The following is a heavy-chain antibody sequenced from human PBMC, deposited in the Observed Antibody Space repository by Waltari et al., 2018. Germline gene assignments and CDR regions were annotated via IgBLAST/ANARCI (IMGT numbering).Heavy chain of an antibody. CDR1: GSTLTELS. V-gene: IGHV1-24*01. Sequence: QVQLVQSGAEVKKPGASVKVSCKVSGSTLTELSMHWVRQAPGKGLEWMGGFDPEDGETSNAKNGQGRVTMNDDTSTDTDYMELSRLRSEDTAVYDCATRRITMGRGPPRRYWYFDLWGRGTLVTVSS. CDR3: ATRRITMGRGPPRRYWYFDL. CDR2: FDPEDGET. J-gene: IGHJ2*01. D-gene: IGHD3-10*01.